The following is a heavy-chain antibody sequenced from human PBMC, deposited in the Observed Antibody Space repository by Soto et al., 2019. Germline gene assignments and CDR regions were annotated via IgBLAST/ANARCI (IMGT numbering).Heavy chain of an antibody. D-gene: IGHD4-17*01. J-gene: IGHJ4*02. CDR1: GYSFTSYW. V-gene: IGHV5-51*01. CDR3: ARLRQGPMTTVTTCDY. Sequence: PGESLKISCKGSGYSFTSYWIGWVRQMPGKGLEWMGIIYPGDSDTRYSPSFQGQVTISADKSISTAYLQWSSLKASDTAMYYCARLRQGPMTTVTTCDYWGQGTLVTVSS. CDR2: IYPGDSDT.